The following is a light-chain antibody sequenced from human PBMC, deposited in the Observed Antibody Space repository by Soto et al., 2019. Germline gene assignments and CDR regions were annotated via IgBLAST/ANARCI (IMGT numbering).Light chain of an antibody. CDR2: AAS. CDR3: QQYNEWPPFT. CDR1: QSVRSN. Sequence: EIVMTQSPATLSVSPGERATLSCRASQSVRSNLAWYQQKPGQAPRLVIYAASTRATGIPDRFSGSVSGTELTLTLSSLQSEDFAVYYCQQYNEWPPFTFGQGTRLENK. J-gene: IGKJ5*01. V-gene: IGKV3-15*01.